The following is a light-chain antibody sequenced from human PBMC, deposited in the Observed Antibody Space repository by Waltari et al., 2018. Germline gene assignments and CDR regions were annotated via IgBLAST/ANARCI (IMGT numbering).Light chain of an antibody. Sequence: DIVMTQSPLSLPVTPGEPASISCRSSQSLLFSNGDNYLDWYLQKPGEPPQLLIYLGSNRASGVPDRFSGSASGTYFTLKISRVEAEDVGVYYCMQSLQTPLTFGGGTKVELK. V-gene: IGKV2-28*01. J-gene: IGKJ4*01. CDR2: LGS. CDR3: MQSLQTPLT. CDR1: QSLLFSNGDNY.